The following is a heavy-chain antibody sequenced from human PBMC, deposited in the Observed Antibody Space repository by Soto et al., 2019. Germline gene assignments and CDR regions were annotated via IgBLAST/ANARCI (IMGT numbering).Heavy chain of an antibody. Sequence: QVQLQESGPGLVKPSETLSLTCTVSGGSISSYYWSWIRQPAGKGLEWIGRIYTSGSTNYNPSLKSRVTMSVDTSKNQFSLKLSSVTAADTAVYYCARGTLRKDYYYYGMDVWGQGTTVTVSS. V-gene: IGHV4-4*07. D-gene: IGHD4-17*01. CDR1: GGSISSYY. J-gene: IGHJ6*02. CDR3: ARGTLRKDYYYYGMDV. CDR2: IYTSGST.